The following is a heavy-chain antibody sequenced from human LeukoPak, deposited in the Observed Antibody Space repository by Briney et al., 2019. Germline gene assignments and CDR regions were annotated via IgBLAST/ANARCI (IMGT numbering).Heavy chain of an antibody. V-gene: IGHV3-21*01. CDR3: AREYYDFWSGYYP. J-gene: IGHJ5*02. Sequence: PGGSLRLSCAASGVTFSSYSMNWVRQAPGKGLEWVSSISSSSSYIYYADSVKGRFTISRDNAKTSLYLQMNSLRAEDTAVYYCAREYYDFWSGYYPWGQGTLVTVSS. D-gene: IGHD3-3*01. CDR2: ISSSSSYI. CDR1: GVTFSSYS.